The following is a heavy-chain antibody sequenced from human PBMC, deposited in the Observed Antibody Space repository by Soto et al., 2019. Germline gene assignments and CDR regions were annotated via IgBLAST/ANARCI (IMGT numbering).Heavy chain of an antibody. CDR3: ARDRGDTAMALDAFDI. D-gene: IGHD5-18*01. V-gene: IGHV1-69*13. J-gene: IGHJ3*02. Sequence: SVKVSCKASGGTFSSYAISWVRQAPGEGLEWMGGIIPIFGTANYAQRFQGRVTITADESTSTAYMELSSLRSEDTAVYYCARDRGDTAMALDAFDIWGQGTMVTVSS. CDR1: GGTFSSYA. CDR2: IIPIFGTA.